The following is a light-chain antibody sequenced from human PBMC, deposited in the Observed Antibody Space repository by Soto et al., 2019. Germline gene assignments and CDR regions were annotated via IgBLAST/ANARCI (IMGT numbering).Light chain of an antibody. J-gene: IGKJ2*01. CDR2: AAS. CDR1: QGISSY. Sequence: DIQLTQSPSFQSASVGDRVTITCRASQGISSYLAWYQQKPGKAPNLLIYAASTLQSGVPSRFSGSGSGTEFTLTISSLQPEDFATYYCQQLNSYPHTFGQGTKLEIK. V-gene: IGKV1-9*01. CDR3: QQLNSYPHT.